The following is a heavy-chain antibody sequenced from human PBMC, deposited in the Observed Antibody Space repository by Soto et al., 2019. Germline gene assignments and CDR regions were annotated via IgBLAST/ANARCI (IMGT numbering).Heavy chain of an antibody. CDR2: ISSDGSHE. Sequence: QLELVESGGGVVHPGTSLRLSCAASGFSFNRFATHWVRQAPGKGLEWVALISSDGSHEMYADSVKGRFTISRENSKNRLYLQMTNLRVEDTALYFCAKARVPVGSVVIIPYYFDVWGRGTLVTVSS. CDR1: GFSFNRFA. CDR3: AKARVPVGSVVIIPYYFDV. D-gene: IGHD3-22*01. V-gene: IGHV3-30*18. J-gene: IGHJ4*02.